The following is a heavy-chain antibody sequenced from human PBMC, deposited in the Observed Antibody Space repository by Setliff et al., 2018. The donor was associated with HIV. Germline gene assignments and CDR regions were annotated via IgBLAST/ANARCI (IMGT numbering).Heavy chain of an antibody. CDR1: GYTFTSYG. CDR3: ARMIVLSASSPPNAFDI. CDR2: ISAYNGNT. J-gene: IGHJ3*02. V-gene: IGHV1-18*01. Sequence: WASVKVSCKASGYTFTSYGISWVRQAPGQGLEWMGWISAYNGNTNYAQKLQGRVTMTTDASTSTAYMELRSLRSDDTAVYYCARMIVLSASSPPNAFDIWGQGTMVTV. D-gene: IGHD3-22*01.